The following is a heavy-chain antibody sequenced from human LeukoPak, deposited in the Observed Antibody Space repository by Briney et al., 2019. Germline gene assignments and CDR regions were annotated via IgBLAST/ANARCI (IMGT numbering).Heavy chain of an antibody. V-gene: IGHV3-15*01. CDR3: TAGTGRSDFDY. Sequence: GGSLRLSCAASGFTFSNAWMSWVRQAPARGLEWVGRIKRKGDDGTIDYAAPVKGRLSISRDDSKNTLYLQMNSLKSEDTAVYYCTAGTGRSDFDYWGQGTLVTVSS. D-gene: IGHD3/OR15-3a*01. J-gene: IGHJ4*02. CDR2: IKRKGDDGTI. CDR1: GFTFSNAW.